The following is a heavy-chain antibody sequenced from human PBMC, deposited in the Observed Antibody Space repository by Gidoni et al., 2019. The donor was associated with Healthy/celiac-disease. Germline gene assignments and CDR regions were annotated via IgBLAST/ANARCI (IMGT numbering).Heavy chain of an antibody. Sequence: QVQLVESGGGVVQPGRSLRLSCAASGFTFSSYAMHWVRQAPGKGLEWVAVISYDGSNKYYADSVKGRFTISRDNSKNTLYLQMNSLRAEDTAVYYCARGRRNCSGGSCYLGYFQHWGQGTLVTVSS. CDR2: ISYDGSNK. CDR3: ARGRRNCSGGSCYLGYFQH. J-gene: IGHJ1*01. CDR1: GFTFSSYA. D-gene: IGHD2-15*01. V-gene: IGHV3-30*01.